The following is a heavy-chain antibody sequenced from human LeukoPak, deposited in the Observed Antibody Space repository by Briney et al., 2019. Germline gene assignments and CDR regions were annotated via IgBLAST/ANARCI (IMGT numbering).Heavy chain of an antibody. CDR3: ARAPYSYDTFDY. CDR2: ISSSSSYI. V-gene: IGHV3-21*01. D-gene: IGHD5-18*01. CDR1: GFTFSSYS. Sequence: GGSLRLSCAASGFTFSSYSMNWVRQAPGKGLEWVSSISSSSSYIYYADSVKGRFTISRDNAKNSLYLQMNSLRAEDTAVYYCARAPYSYDTFDYWGQGTLATVSS. J-gene: IGHJ4*02.